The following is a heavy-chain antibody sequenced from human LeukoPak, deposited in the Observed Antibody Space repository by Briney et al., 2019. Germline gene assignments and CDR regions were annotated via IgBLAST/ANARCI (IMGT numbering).Heavy chain of an antibody. J-gene: IGHJ5*02. D-gene: IGHD5-18*01. CDR2: INHSGST. V-gene: IGHV4-34*01. CDR1: GGSFSGYY. CDR3: ARGARGYSYGFSGRGRWFDP. Sequence: SETLSLTCAVYGGSFSGYYWSWIRQPPGKGLEWIGEINHSGSTNYNPSLKSRVTISVDTSKNQFSLKLSSVTAAHTAVYYCARGARGYSYGFSGRGRWFDPWGQGTLVTVSS.